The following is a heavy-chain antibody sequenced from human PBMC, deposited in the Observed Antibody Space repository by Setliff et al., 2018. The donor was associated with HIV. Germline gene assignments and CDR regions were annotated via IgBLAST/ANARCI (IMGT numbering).Heavy chain of an antibody. CDR3: ARYALAVPGYHNAFDI. V-gene: IGHV3-21*01. D-gene: IGHD6-19*01. CDR1: GFAFNTYT. Sequence: GGSLRLSCTASGFAFNTYTMNWVRQAPGKGLEWVSSISSSSSFIYYADSVRGRFTVSRDNAKNSLYLQMISLRVEDTAVYYCARYALAVPGYHNAFDIWGQGTMVTVSS. J-gene: IGHJ3*02. CDR2: ISSSSSFI.